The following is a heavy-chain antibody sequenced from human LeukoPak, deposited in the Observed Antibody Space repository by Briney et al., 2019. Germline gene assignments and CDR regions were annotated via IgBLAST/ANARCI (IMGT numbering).Heavy chain of an antibody. D-gene: IGHD3-3*01. CDR3: ARHAPPYYDFWSGYFDY. CDR2: ISSSGSTI. CDR1: GFTFSDYY. V-gene: IGHV3-11*01. Sequence: GGSLRLSCAASGFTFSDYYVSWIRQAPGKGLEWVSYISSSGSTIYYADSVKGRFTISRDNAKNSLYLQMNSLRAEDTAVYYCARHAPPYYDFWSGYFDYWGQGTLVTVSS. J-gene: IGHJ4*02.